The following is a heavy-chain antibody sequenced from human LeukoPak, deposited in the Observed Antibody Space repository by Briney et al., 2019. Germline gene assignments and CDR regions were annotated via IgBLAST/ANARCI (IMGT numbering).Heavy chain of an antibody. CDR1: GYTFTGYY. Sequence: ASVKVSCKASGYTFTGYYMHWVRQAPGQGLEWMGWINPNSGGTNYAQKFQGRVTMTRDTSISTAYMELSRLRSDDTAVYYCARSSYYSSSSFYDYWGQGTLVTVSS. CDR2: INPNSGGT. V-gene: IGHV1-2*02. CDR3: ARSSYYSSSSFYDY. D-gene: IGHD6-6*01. J-gene: IGHJ4*02.